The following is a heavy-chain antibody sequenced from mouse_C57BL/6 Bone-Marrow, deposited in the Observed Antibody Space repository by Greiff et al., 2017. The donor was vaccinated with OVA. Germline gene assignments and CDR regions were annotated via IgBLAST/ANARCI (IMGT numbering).Heavy chain of an antibody. CDR1: GYTFTDYY. CDR3: ASDGTMVTTTRFAY. Sequence: VQIQQSGPVLVKPGASVKMSCKASGYTFTDYYMNWVKQSHGKSLEWIGVIKPYNGGTSYNQTFKGKATLPVDKSSRTAYMGLNSLTSEDSAVYYGASDGTMVTTTRFAYWGQGTLFTVYA. D-gene: IGHD2-2*01. V-gene: IGHV1-19*01. CDR2: IKPYNGGT. J-gene: IGHJ3*01.